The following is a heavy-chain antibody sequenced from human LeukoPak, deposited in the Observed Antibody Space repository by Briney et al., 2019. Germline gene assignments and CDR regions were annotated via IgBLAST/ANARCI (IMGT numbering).Heavy chain of an antibody. D-gene: IGHD3-22*01. Sequence: PGGSLRLSCAASGFTFADYAMHWVRQAPGKGLEWVSGIAWRSGSIAYAGSVKGRFTISRDNAKNSLYLQMNSLRAEDTALYYCAKVVPNYFDSSGYGAFDFWGQGTMVTVSS. CDR1: GFTFADYA. CDR3: AKVVPNYFDSSGYGAFDF. V-gene: IGHV3-9*01. CDR2: IAWRSGSI. J-gene: IGHJ3*01.